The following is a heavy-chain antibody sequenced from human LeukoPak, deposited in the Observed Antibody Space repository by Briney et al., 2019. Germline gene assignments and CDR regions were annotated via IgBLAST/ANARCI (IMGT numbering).Heavy chain of an antibody. CDR3: AKVRWDNSGWYYSDS. CDR1: GFTFSSSA. V-gene: IGHV3-23*01. D-gene: IGHD6-19*01. Sequence: GGSLRLSCAASGFTFSSSAMSWVRQAPGKGLEWVSAISSSGDSTYYANSVKGRFTVARDNSKNTLYLQVNSLRVEDPAVYYCAKVRWDNSGWYYSDSWGQGTLVTVSS. J-gene: IGHJ4*02. CDR2: ISSSGDST.